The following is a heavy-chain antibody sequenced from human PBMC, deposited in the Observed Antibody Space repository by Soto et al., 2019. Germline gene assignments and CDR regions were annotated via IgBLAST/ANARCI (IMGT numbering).Heavy chain of an antibody. CDR1: GGTFSSYT. CDR2: IIPIFGVT. V-gene: IGHV1-69*04. Sequence: QVQVVQSGAEVKNPGSSVKVSCKASGGTFSSYTITWVRQAPGQGLEWLGRIIPIFGVTNYAQKFQDRLTMSADRPTTTAYMELSSLTSADTAVYYCVRDWESTTQTWGFGDSWGQGTLVTVSS. D-gene: IGHD3-10*01. J-gene: IGHJ4*02. CDR3: VRDWESTTQTWGFGDS.